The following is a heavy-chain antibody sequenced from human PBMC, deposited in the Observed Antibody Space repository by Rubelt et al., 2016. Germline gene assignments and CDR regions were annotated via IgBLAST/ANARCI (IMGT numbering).Heavy chain of an antibody. V-gene: IGHV4-59*08. Sequence: QVQLQESGPGLVKPSETLSLTCTVSGGSISSYYWSWIRQPPGKGLEWIGYIYYSGSTNYNPSLKSRVTISVDTSKNQFSLKLSSVTAADTAVYYCARTRPDYGDFDCDYWGQGTLVTVSS. CDR3: ARTRPDYGDFDCDY. CDR2: IYYSGST. J-gene: IGHJ4*02. CDR1: GGSISSYY. D-gene: IGHD4-17*01.